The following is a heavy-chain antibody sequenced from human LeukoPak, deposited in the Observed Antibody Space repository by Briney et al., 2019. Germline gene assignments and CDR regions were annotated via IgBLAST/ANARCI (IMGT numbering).Heavy chain of an antibody. CDR1: GFTFSSYW. CDR2: IKQDGSEK. Sequence: QPGGSLRLSCAVSGFTFSSYWMSWVRQAPGKGLEWVANIKQDGSEKYYVDSVKGRFTISRDNAKNSLYLQMNRLRVEDTAVYYCASHQGYRHDYWGQGTLVTVSS. CDR3: ASHQGYRHDY. V-gene: IGHV3-7*01. D-gene: IGHD2-15*01. J-gene: IGHJ4*02.